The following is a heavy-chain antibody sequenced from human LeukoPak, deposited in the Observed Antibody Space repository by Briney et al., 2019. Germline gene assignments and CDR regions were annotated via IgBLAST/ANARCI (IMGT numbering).Heavy chain of an antibody. CDR3: ARVGLDWSNLDY. CDR2: ISSSSSYI. Sequence: PGGSLRPSCAASGFTFSSYSMNWVRQAPGKGLEWVSSISSSSSYIYYADSVKGRFTISRDNAKNSLYLQMNSLRAEDTAVYYCARVGLDWSNLDYWGQGTLVTVSS. J-gene: IGHJ4*02. CDR1: GFTFSSYS. D-gene: IGHD3-9*01. V-gene: IGHV3-21*01.